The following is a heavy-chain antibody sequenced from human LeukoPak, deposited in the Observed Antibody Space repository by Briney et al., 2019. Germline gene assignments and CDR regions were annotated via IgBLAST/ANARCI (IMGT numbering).Heavy chain of an antibody. CDR1: GFTFSNYG. CDR2: ISGSGDKT. J-gene: IGHJ5*02. D-gene: IGHD6-19*01. Sequence: GGSLRLSCSGSGFTFSNYGISWVRQAPGKGLEWVSAISGSGDKTYYTDSVKGRFTISRDNSKNTLYLQMNRLRAEDTAVYYCAKDPYSSGPYNWFDPWGQGTLVTVSS. CDR3: AKDPYSSGPYNWFDP. V-gene: IGHV3-23*01.